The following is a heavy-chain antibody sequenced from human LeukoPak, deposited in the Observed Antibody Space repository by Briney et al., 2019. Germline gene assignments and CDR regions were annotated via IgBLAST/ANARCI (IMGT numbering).Heavy chain of an antibody. Sequence: GSLRLSCAASGFTFSSYAMSWVRQPPGKGLEWIGEINHSGSTNYNPSLKSRVTISVDTPKNQFSLKLSSVTAADTAVYYCARRLGYCSGGSCYSSWFDPWGQGTLVTVSS. CDR2: INHSGST. CDR3: ARRLGYCSGGSCYSSWFDP. J-gene: IGHJ5*02. CDR1: GFTFSSYA. V-gene: IGHV4-34*01. D-gene: IGHD2-15*01.